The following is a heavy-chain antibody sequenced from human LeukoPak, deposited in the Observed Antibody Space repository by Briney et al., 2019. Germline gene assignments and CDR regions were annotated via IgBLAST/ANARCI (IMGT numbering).Heavy chain of an antibody. J-gene: IGHJ6*03. V-gene: IGHV4-34*01. CDR1: GGSFSGYY. CDR2: INHSGST. Sequence: SETLSLTCAVYGGSFSGYYWSWIRQPPGKGLEWIGEINHSGSTNYNPSLKSRVTISVDTSKNQFSLKLSSVTAADTAVYYCAKHYYYYYMDVWGKGTTVTISS. CDR3: AKHYYYYYMDV.